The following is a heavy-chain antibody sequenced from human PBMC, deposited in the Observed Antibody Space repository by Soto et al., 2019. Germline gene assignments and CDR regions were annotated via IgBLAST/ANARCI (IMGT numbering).Heavy chain of an antibody. J-gene: IGHJ6*02. CDR1: GGTFSSYA. CDR3: AKLYSSGWYEGLYGMDV. Sequence: QVQLVQSGAEVKKPGSSVKVSCKASGGTFSSYAISWVRQAPGQGLEWMGGISPIFGPANYAQKFQGRVTITADESTSTAYMELSSLRSEDTAVYYCAKLYSSGWYEGLYGMDVWGQGTTVTVSS. CDR2: ISPIFGPA. D-gene: IGHD6-19*01. V-gene: IGHV1-69*01.